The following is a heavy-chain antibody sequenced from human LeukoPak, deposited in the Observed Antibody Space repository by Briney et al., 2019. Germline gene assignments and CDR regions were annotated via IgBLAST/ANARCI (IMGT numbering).Heavy chain of an antibody. CDR1: GFTFSSYS. V-gene: IGHV3-21*01. D-gene: IGHD6-13*01. J-gene: IGHJ3*02. Sequence: GSLRLSCAASGFTFSSYSMNWVRQAPGKGLEWVSSISSSSSYIYYADSVKGRFTISRDNAKNSLYLQMNSLRAEDTAVYYCARVPARGGIAAAXPPXXXDIWGQGTMXTVSS. CDR2: ISSSSSYI. CDR3: ARVPARGGIAAAXPPXXXDI.